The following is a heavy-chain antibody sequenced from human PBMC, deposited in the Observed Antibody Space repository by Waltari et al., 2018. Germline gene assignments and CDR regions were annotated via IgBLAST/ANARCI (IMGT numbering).Heavy chain of an antibody. CDR2: IYTSGST. V-gene: IGHV4-61*02. CDR1: GGSISSGSYY. Sequence: QVQLQESGPGLVKPSQTLSLTCTVSGGSISSGSYYWSWTRQPAGKGLEWIGRIYTSGSTNYNPSLKSRVTISVDTSKNQFSLKLSSVTAADTAVYYCARDFPNQDAFDIWGQGTMVTVSS. J-gene: IGHJ3*02. CDR3: ARDFPNQDAFDI.